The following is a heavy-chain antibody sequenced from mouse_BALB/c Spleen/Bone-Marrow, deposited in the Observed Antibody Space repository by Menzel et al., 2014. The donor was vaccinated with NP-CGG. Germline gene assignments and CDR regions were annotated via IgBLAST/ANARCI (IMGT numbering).Heavy chain of an antibody. D-gene: IGHD2-1*01. CDR1: GFSLTSYG. Sequence: VQLVESGPGLVAPSPSMSITCTVSGFSLTSYGVHWVSQPTGKGMEWLGVIWAGGSTNYNSALLCRLSIRKDNSKSQVFLKMNSLQADDTAVFYGVRDLYYCNYGWFAYWCQGTLVTVSA. CDR2: IWAGGST. V-gene: IGHV2-9*02. CDR3: VRDLYYCNYGWFAY. J-gene: IGHJ3*01.